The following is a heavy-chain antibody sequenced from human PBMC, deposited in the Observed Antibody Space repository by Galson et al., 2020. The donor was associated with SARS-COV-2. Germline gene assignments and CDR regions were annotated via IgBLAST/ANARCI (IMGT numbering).Heavy chain of an antibody. V-gene: IGHV4-61*09. CDR2: AFITGTT. J-gene: IGHJ4*02. D-gene: IGHD6-6*01. CDR3: KQFALGAVPIDY. Sequence: SETLSLTCTVSGGPMNSGSYYWNWIRQPAGKGLEWIGHAFITGTTNYNPSLKSRATISLDTSKNQFSLKLTSVTAADTAVYYCKQFALGAVPIDYWGQGTLVTVSS. CDR1: GGPMNSGSYY.